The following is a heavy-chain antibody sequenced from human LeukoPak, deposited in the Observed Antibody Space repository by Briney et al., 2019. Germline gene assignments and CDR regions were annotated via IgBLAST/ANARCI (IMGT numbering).Heavy chain of an antibody. Sequence: SVKVSCKASGGTFSSYAISWVRQAPGQGLEWMGGIIPIFGTANYAQKSQGRVTITADESTSTAYMELSSLRSEDTAVYYCARGECRDGYNCGYYYYYMDVWGKGTTVTVSS. D-gene: IGHD5-24*01. V-gene: IGHV1-69*13. CDR1: GGTFSSYA. J-gene: IGHJ6*03. CDR2: IIPIFGTA. CDR3: ARGECRDGYNCGYYYYYMDV.